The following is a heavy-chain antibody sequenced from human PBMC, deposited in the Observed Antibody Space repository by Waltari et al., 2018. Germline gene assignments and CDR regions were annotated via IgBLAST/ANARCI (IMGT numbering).Heavy chain of an antibody. V-gene: IGHV3-33*01. CDR1: GFTFSSYG. Sequence: QVQLVESGGGVVQPGRSLRLSCAASGFTFSSYGMHWVRQAPGKGLGWVAGIWYDGSNKYYADSVKGRFTISRDNSKNTLDLQMNSLRAEDTAVYYCARQDCSGGSCNEYYYYYGMDVWGQGTTVTVSS. J-gene: IGHJ6*02. CDR2: IWYDGSNK. CDR3: ARQDCSGGSCNEYYYYYGMDV. D-gene: IGHD2-15*01.